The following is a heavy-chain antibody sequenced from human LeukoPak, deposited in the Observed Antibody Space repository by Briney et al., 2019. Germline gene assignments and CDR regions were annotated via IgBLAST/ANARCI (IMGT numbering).Heavy chain of an antibody. V-gene: IGHV3-23*01. CDR1: GFTFSNFA. CDR3: AKAGSSGCSSSGGDY. D-gene: IGHD6-19*01. J-gene: IGHJ4*02. CDR2: ISGSGGST. Sequence: GGSLRLSCTASGFTFSNFAMSWVRQAPAKGLEWLSTISGSGGSTFYADSVKGRFPISRDNSKNTLFLQMNSLRAEDTAIYYCAKAGSSGCSSSGGDYWGQGSLVTVSS.